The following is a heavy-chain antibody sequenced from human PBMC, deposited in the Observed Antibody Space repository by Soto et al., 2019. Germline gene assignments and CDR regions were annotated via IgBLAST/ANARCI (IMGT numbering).Heavy chain of an antibody. Sequence: SGPTLVNPTQTLTLTCTFSGFSLSTSGMCVSWIRQPTGKALEWLGLLDWDDDKYYSTSLKTRLTISKDTSKNQVVLTMTNMDPVDTATYYCARISGPPTVKGIFFGMDVWGQGTTVTVSS. V-gene: IGHV2-70*01. CDR2: LDWDDDK. CDR1: GFSLSTSGMC. D-gene: IGHD1-20*01. CDR3: ARISGPPTVKGIFFGMDV. J-gene: IGHJ6*02.